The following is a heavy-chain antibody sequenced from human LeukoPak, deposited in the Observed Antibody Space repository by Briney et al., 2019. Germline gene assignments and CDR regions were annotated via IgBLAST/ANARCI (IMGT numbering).Heavy chain of an antibody. CDR3: ARGWGGVEDYYDSSGYDYYGMDV. J-gene: IGHJ6*02. V-gene: IGHV3-11*05. CDR1: GFTFSDYS. Sequence: GGSLRLSCAGSGFTFSDYSMNWVRQAPGKGLEWVSYISSSSSYTNYADSVKGRFTISRDNAKNSLYLQMNSLRAEDTAVYYCARGWGGVEDYYDSSGYDYYGMDVWGQGTTVTVSS. D-gene: IGHD3-22*01. CDR2: ISSSSSYT.